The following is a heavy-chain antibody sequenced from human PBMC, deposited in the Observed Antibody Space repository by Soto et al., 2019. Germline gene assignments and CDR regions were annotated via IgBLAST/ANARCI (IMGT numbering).Heavy chain of an antibody. CDR1: GYTFTSYY. CDR2: INPSGGST. D-gene: IGHD6-13*01. J-gene: IGHJ6*02. Sequence: GASVKVSCKASGYTFTSYYMHWVRQAPGQGLEWMGIINPSGGSTSYAQKFQGRVTMTRDTSTSTVYMELSSLRSEDTAVYYCARDPLRAAGTLIYYYYGMDVWGQGTTVTV. CDR3: ARDPLRAAGTLIYYYYGMDV. V-gene: IGHV1-46*01.